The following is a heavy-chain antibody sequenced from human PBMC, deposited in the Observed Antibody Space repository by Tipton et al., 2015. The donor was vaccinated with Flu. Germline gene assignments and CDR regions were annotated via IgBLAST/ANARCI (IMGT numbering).Heavy chain of an antibody. CDR3: VRRDYSNYVSDPKSWFDP. CDR1: GDSVGSAYF. CDR2: IHRSGST. D-gene: IGHD4-11*01. Sequence: LRLSCAVSGDSVGSAYFWGWIRQPPGKGLEWFGNIHRSGSTYHNPSLKSRVTISIDTSKNQFSLKMKSVTAADKAVYYCVRRDYSNYVSDPKSWFDPWGQGTLVIVSS. J-gene: IGHJ5*02. V-gene: IGHV4-38-2*01.